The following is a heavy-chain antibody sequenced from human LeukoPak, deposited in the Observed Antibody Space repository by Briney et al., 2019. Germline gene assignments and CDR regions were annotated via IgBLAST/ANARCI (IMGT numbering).Heavy chain of an antibody. CDR2: IYPGDSDT. D-gene: IGHD5-24*01. CDR3: ARRRDGGGTNYYYMDV. Sequence: GESLKISCKGSGYSFTSYWIGWVRQMPGKGLEWMGIIYPGDSDTRYSPSFQGQVTISADKSISTAYLQWSSLKASDTAMYYCARRRDGGGTNYYYMDVWGKGTTVTVSS. CDR1: GYSFTSYW. V-gene: IGHV5-51*01. J-gene: IGHJ6*03.